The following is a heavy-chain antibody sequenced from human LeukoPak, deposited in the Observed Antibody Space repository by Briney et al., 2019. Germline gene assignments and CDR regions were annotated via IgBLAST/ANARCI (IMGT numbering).Heavy chain of an antibody. CDR3: ARAGAWQIDP. D-gene: IGHD3-10*01. CDR1: GGSINSYY. CDR2: IFYTGSS. J-gene: IGHJ5*02. Sequence: SETLSLTCTVSGGSINSYYWSWIRQPPGKGLEWIGHIFYTGSSNYNPSLKSRVTISLNRPKNQFSLSLTSVTAADTAVYYCARAGAWQIDPWGQGTLVTVSS. V-gene: IGHV4-59*01.